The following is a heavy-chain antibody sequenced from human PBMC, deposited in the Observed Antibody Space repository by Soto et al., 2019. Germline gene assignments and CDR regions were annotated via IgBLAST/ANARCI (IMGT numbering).Heavy chain of an antibody. V-gene: IGHV3-33*01. Sequence: GGSLRLSCAASGFTFSSYGMHWVRQAPGKGLEWVAVIWYDGSNKYYADSVKGRFTTSRDNSKNTLYLQMNSLRAEDTAVYYCARVDVVGATGGHFDYWGQGTLVTVSS. J-gene: IGHJ4*02. CDR3: ARVDVVGATGGHFDY. CDR1: GFTFSSYG. CDR2: IWYDGSNK. D-gene: IGHD1-26*01.